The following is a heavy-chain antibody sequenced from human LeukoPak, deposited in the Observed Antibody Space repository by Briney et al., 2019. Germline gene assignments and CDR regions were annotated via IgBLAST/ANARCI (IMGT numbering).Heavy chain of an antibody. CDR3: AREGPSGSYFDY. D-gene: IGHD1-26*01. CDR2: INPNTGGT. CDR1: GYTFTDFY. J-gene: IGHJ4*02. V-gene: IGHV1-2*02. Sequence: ASVKVSCKASGYTFTDFYMHWVRQAPGQGLEWMGWINPNTGGTQYAPNFQGRVTMTRDTSITTAYMELRSLRSDDTAVYYCAREGPSGSYFDYWGQGTLVTVSS.